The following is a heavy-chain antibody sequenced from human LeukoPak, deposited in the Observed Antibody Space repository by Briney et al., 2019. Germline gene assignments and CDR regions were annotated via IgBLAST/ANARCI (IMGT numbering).Heavy chain of an antibody. CDR2: IIPIFGTA. CDR3: ASVLVWMWTIDAFDI. CDR1: GGTFSSYA. Sequence: SVKVSCKASGGTFSSYAISWVRQAPGQGLEWMGGIIPIFGTANYAQKFQGRVTITADESTSTAYMELSSLRSEDTAVYYCASVLVWMWTIDAFDIWGQGTMVTVSS. V-gene: IGHV1-69*13. D-gene: IGHD1-1*01. J-gene: IGHJ3*02.